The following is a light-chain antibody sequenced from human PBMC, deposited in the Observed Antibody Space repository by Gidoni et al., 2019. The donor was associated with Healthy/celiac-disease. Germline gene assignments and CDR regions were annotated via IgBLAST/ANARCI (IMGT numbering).Light chain of an antibody. Sequence: DIQLTQSPSFLSASVGARVTITCRASQGISSYLAWYQQQPGKAPKLLIYAASTLQSGVPSRFSGSGAGTEVTLTISSLQPEDFATYYCQQLNSYPPFTFXPXTKVDIK. V-gene: IGKV1-9*01. J-gene: IGKJ3*01. CDR2: AAS. CDR3: QQLNSYPPFT. CDR1: QGISSY.